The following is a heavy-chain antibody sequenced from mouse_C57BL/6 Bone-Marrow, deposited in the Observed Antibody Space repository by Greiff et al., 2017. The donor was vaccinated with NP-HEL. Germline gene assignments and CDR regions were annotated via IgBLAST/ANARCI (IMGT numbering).Heavy chain of an antibody. J-gene: IGHJ1*03. CDR2: INPNNGGT. CDR1: GYTFTDYY. Sequence: VQLQQSGPELVKPGASVKISCKASGYTFTDYYMNWVKQSHGKSLEWIGDINPNNGGTSYNQKFKGKATLTVDKSSSTAYMELRSLTSEDSAVYYCATDYYGRPWYFDVWGTGTTVTVSS. V-gene: IGHV1-26*01. D-gene: IGHD1-1*01. CDR3: ATDYYGRPWYFDV.